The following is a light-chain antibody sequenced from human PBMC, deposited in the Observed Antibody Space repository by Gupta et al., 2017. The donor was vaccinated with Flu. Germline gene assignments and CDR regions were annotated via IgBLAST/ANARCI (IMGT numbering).Light chain of an antibody. J-gene: IGLJ2*01. CDR1: STDIGSYKY. CDR2: DVT. CDR3: SSSTSSTTLV. V-gene: IGLV2-14*01. Sequence: QSALTQPAPVPGSPGQSIAISCTGTSTDIGSYKYVSWYQQHPGKAPQLLIYDVTNRPPGVSTRFSGSKSGDTASLTISGLQAEDETDYYCSSSTSSTTLVFGGGTRLTVL.